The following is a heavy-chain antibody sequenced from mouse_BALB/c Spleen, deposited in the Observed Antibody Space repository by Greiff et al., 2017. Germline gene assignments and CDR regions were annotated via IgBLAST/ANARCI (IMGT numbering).Heavy chain of an antibody. J-gene: IGHJ2*01. CDR3: ARAGLLRAYYFDY. Sequence: EVKLVESGGGLVQPGGSRKLSCAASGFTFSSFGMHWVRQAPEKGLEWVAYISSGSSTIYYADTVKGRFTISRDNPKNTLFLQMTSLRSEDTAMYYCARAGLLRAYYFDYWGQGTTLTVSS. D-gene: IGHD1-1*01. CDR2: ISSGSSTI. V-gene: IGHV5-17*02. CDR1: GFTFSSFG.